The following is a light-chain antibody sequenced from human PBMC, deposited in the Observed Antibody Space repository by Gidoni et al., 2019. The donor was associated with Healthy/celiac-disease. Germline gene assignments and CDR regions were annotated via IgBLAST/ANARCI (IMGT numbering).Light chain of an antibody. CDR3: QAWDSSTYV. CDR2: QDS. CDR1: KLGDKY. J-gene: IGLJ1*01. Sequence: SYDLTQPPSFSVTAGQTASITCSGDKLGDKYACWYQQKPGQSPVLVIYQDSKRTSGIPERFSGSNSGNTATLTISGTQAMEEADYYCQAWDSSTYVFGTGTKVTVL. V-gene: IGLV3-1*01.